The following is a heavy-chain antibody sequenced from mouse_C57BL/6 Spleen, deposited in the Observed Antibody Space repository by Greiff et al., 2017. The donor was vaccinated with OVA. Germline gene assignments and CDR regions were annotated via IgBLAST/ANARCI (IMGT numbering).Heavy chain of an antibody. J-gene: IGHJ1*03. CDR1: GYTFTSYW. Sequence: QVQLQQPGAELVKPGASVKLSCKASGYTFTSYWMHWVKQRPGRGLERIGRIDPNSGGTKYNEKFKSKATLTVDKPSSTAYMQLSSLTSEDSAVYYCARQGGNWDWYFDVWGTGTTVTVSS. V-gene: IGHV1-72*01. D-gene: IGHD4-1*01. CDR2: IDPNSGGT. CDR3: ARQGGNWDWYFDV.